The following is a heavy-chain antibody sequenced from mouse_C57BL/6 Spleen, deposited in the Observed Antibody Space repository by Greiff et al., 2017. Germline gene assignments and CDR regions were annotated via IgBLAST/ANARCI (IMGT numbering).Heavy chain of an antibody. Sequence: EVKLVESGGDLVKPGGSLKLSCAASGFTFSSYGMSWVRQTPDKRLEWVATISSGGSYTYSPDSVKGRFTISRDNAKNTLYLQMSSLKSEDTAMYYCARQGDWYFDVWGTGTTVTVSS. CDR2: ISSGGSYT. V-gene: IGHV5-6*01. CDR3: ARQGDWYFDV. CDR1: GFTFSSYG. J-gene: IGHJ1*03.